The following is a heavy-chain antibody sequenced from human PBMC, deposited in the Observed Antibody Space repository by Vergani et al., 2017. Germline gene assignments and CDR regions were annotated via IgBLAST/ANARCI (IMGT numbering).Heavy chain of an antibody. CDR3: ASRDITIFGVVIIRGYYYYCMDV. CDR2: INPNSGGT. CDR1: GYTFTGYY. J-gene: IGHJ6*02. Sequence: QVQLVQSGAEVKKPGASVKVSCKASGYTFTGYYMHWVRQAPGQGLEWMGWINPNSGGTNYAQKFQGRVTMTRDTSISTAYMELSRLRSDDTAVYYCASRDITIFGVVIIRGYYYYCMDVWGQGTTVTVSS. D-gene: IGHD3-3*01. V-gene: IGHV1-2*02.